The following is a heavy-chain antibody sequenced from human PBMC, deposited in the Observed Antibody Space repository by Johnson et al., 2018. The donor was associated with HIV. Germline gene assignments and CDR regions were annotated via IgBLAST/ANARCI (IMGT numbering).Heavy chain of an antibody. CDR3: ARRKNGAFDS. J-gene: IGHJ3*02. V-gene: IGHV3-33*08. CDR1: GFTFSSYG. CDR2: IWYDGSNN. Sequence: QVQLVESGGGVVQPGRSLRLSCAASGFTFSSYGMHWVRQAPGKGLEWVAVIWYDGSNNYYADSVKVRFTISRYNSKNTLFLQMNSLRVEDTAVYYCARRKNGAFDSWGKGTMVTVSS. D-gene: IGHD2-8*01.